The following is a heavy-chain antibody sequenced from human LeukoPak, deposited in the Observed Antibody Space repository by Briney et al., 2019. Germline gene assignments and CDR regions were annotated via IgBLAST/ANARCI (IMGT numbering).Heavy chain of an antibody. CDR1: GFTFSSYA. CDR3: ARERMTGDAFDI. J-gene: IGHJ3*02. Sequence: GRSLRLSCAASGFTFSSYAMHWVRQAPGKGLEWVAVISYDGSNKYYADSVKGRFTISRDNPKNTLYLQMNSLRAEDTAVYYCARERMTGDAFDIWGQGTMVTVSS. V-gene: IGHV3-30*04. CDR2: ISYDGSNK. D-gene: IGHD2-15*01.